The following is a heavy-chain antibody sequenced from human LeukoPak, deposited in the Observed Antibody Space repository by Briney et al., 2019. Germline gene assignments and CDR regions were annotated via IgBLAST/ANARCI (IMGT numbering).Heavy chain of an antibody. CDR1: GGSISSYY. CDR3: ARGLGSSGWYGPFDY. V-gene: IGHV4-59*01. D-gene: IGHD6-19*01. CDR2: IYYSGST. J-gene: IGHJ4*02. Sequence: SETLSLTCTVSGGSISSYYWSWIRQPPGKGLEWIGYIYYSGSTNYNPSLKSRVTISVDTSKNQFSLKLSSVTAADTAVYYCARGLGSSGWYGPFDYWGQGTLVTVSS.